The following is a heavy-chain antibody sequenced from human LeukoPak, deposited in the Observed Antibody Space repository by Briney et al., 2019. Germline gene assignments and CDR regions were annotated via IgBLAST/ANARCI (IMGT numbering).Heavy chain of an antibody. CDR2: IYYSGST. J-gene: IGHJ3*02. D-gene: IGHD5-18*01. Sequence: QPSETLSLTCTVSGGSISSSSYYWGWIRQPPGKGLEWISSIYYSGSTYYNPSLKSRVTISVGTSKNQFSLKLSSVTAADTAVYYCASTGYSYAVNEIHAFDIWGQGTMVTVSS. CDR3: ASTGYSYAVNEIHAFDI. CDR1: GGSISSSSYY. V-gene: IGHV4-39*01.